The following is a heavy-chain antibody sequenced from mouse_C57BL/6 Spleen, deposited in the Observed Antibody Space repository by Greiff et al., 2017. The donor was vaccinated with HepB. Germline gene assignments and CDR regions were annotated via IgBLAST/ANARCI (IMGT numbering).Heavy chain of an antibody. D-gene: IGHD2-3*01. J-gene: IGHJ4*01. Sequence: VQLQQSGPELVKPGASVKMSCKASGYTFTDYNMHWVKQSHGKSLEWIGYINPNNGGTSYNQKFKGKATLTVNKSSSTAYMELRSLTSEDSAVYYCARGGLLGRYAMDYWGQGTSVTVSS. CDR1: GYTFTDYN. CDR2: INPNNGGT. CDR3: ARGGLLGRYAMDY. V-gene: IGHV1-22*01.